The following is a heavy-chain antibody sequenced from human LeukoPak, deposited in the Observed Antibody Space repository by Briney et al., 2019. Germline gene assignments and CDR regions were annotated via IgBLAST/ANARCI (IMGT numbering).Heavy chain of an antibody. CDR2: INPNSGGT. D-gene: IGHD6-19*01. CDR3: ARDGYSRGWPSTA. Sequence: ASVKVSCKASGYTFTGYYMHWVRQAPGQGLEWMGWINPNSGGTNYTQKFQGRVTMTRDTSISTAYMELSRLRSDDTAVYYCARDGYSRGWPSTAWGQGTLVTVSS. V-gene: IGHV1-2*02. CDR1: GYTFTGYY. J-gene: IGHJ5*02.